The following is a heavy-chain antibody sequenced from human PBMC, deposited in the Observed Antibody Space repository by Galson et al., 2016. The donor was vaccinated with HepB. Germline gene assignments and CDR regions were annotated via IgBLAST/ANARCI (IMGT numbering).Heavy chain of an antibody. Sequence: SLRLSCAASGFTFRANDMNWVRQAPGKGLEWVSYIRRSSSTIYYTDSVKGRFTISRDNAKNSLYLQMKSLRDEDTAVYYCARDGSLSGCRRTSCYDSWGQGTLVTVSS. CDR1: GFTFRAND. CDR2: IRRSSSTI. J-gene: IGHJ5*01. V-gene: IGHV3-48*02. D-gene: IGHD2-2*01. CDR3: ARDGSLSGCRRTSCYDS.